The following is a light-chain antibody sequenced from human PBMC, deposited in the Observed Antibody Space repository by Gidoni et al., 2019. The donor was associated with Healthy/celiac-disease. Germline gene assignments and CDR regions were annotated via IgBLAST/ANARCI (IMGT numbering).Light chain of an antibody. Sequence: EIVLTHSPATLSLSPGERATLSCRASQSVSSYLAWYQQKPGQSPRLLIYDASNRASGIPARFSGSGSGTDFTLTISSLEPEDFAVYYCQQRSNWPRTFXGXTKVEIK. CDR2: DAS. J-gene: IGKJ4*01. CDR1: QSVSSY. CDR3: QQRSNWPRT. V-gene: IGKV3-11*01.